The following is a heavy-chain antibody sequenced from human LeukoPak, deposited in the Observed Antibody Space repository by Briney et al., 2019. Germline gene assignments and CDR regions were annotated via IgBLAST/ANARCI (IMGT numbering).Heavy chain of an antibody. CDR1: GGSISPYY. CDR3: ARRGKIDYYDSSGHYPFDY. Sequence: SETLSLTCTVSGGSISPYYWSWIRQPPGKGLEWIAYIFYSGTTDYNPSLKSRVTISVDTSKNQFSLRLSSVTAADTAVYYCARRGKIDYYDSSGHYPFDYWGQGTLVTVSS. J-gene: IGHJ4*02. V-gene: IGHV4-59*01. D-gene: IGHD3-22*01. CDR2: IFYSGTT.